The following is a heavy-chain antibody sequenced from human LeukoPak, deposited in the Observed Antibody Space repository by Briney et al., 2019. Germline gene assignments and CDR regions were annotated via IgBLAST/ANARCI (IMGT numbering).Heavy chain of an antibody. CDR3: ARDGGEGDHSAFDI. J-gene: IGHJ3*02. CDR2: VRDKARNYNT. CDR1: GFTFSDYH. V-gene: IGHV3-72*01. D-gene: IGHD3-16*01. Sequence: QSGGSLRPSCAASGFTFSDYHMDWVRQAPGKGLEWIGRVRDKARNYNTEYVASVKGRFTISRDGSKNSLYLQMDSLKTEDTAVYFCARDGGEGDHSAFDIWGQGTMVTVSS.